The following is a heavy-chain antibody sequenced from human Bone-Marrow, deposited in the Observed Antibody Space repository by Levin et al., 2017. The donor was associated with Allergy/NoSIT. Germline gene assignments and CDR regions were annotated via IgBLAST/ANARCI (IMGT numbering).Heavy chain of an antibody. Sequence: HAGGSLRLSCAASGFTFSSYTMSWVRQAPGKGLECISSIIGSGGITYYADSVKGRFTISRDNSKNTLYLQMNSLRAEDTAVYYCAKKEWSRSSYFDYWGQGTLVTVSS. CDR2: IIGSGGIT. J-gene: IGHJ4*02. CDR3: AKKEWSRSSYFDY. CDR1: GFTFSSYT. V-gene: IGHV3-23*01. D-gene: IGHD3-3*01.